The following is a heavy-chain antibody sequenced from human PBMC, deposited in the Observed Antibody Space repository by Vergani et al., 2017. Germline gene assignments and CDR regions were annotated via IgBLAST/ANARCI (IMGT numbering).Heavy chain of an antibody. CDR3: ARDRTETTDDAFDI. Sequence: VQLVQSGAEMKKPGSSVKVSCKSSGGNVGGFGFSWVRQAPGQGLVWLGRCVPILDITNYAPMFMARVSITAYKSTGTLYLDWSALRSADTAMYYCARDRTETTDDAFDIWGQGTLVSVSS. V-gene: IGHV1-69*09. CDR2: CVPILDIT. D-gene: IGHD1-14*01. CDR1: GGNVGGFG. J-gene: IGHJ3*02.